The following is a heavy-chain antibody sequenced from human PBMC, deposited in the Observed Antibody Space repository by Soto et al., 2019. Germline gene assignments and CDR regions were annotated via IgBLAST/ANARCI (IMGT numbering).Heavy chain of an antibody. V-gene: IGHV4-31*03. D-gene: IGHD3-22*01. CDR2: IYYSGST. CDR3: ARVYYYDSSGYSFDY. J-gene: IGHJ4*02. Sequence: PSETLSLTCTVSGGSISSGGYYWSWIRQHPGKGLEWIGYIYYSGSTYYNPSLKSRVTISVDTSKNQFSLKLSSVTAADTAVYYCARVYYYDSSGYSFDYWGRGTLVTVSS. CDR1: GGSISSGGYY.